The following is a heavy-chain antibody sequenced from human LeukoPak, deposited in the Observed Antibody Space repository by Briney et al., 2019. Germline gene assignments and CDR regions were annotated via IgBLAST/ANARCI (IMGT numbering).Heavy chain of an antibody. D-gene: IGHD1-26*01. CDR1: GATFSSDV. J-gene: IGHJ4*02. Sequence: SVKVSCKASGATFSSDVLRWVRQAPGQGLEWMGRIIPILDITNYAQQFQGRVTITADKSTSTAYMEVSSLRFDDTAVYYCAREAGDGGSYYNRIVWGQGTLVTVSS. CDR2: IIPILDIT. V-gene: IGHV1-69*04. CDR3: AREAGDGGSYYNRIV.